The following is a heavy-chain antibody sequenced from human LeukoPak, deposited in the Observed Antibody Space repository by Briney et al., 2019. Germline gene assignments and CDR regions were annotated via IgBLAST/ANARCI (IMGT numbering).Heavy chain of an antibody. CDR1: GYTFTSYD. CDR3: ARGIRSVLPVVRYYFDY. CDR2: MNPNSGNT. J-gene: IGHJ4*02. V-gene: IGHV1-8*01. Sequence: ASVKVSCKASGYTFTSYDINWVRRATGQGLEWMGWMNPNSGNTGYAQKFQGRVTMTRNTSISTAYMELSSLRSEDTAVYYCARGIRSVLPVVRYYFDYWGQGTLVTVSS. D-gene: IGHD2-15*01.